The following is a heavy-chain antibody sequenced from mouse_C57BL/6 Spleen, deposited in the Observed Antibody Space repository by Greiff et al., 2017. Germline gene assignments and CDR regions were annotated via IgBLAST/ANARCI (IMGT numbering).Heavy chain of an antibody. J-gene: IGHJ2*01. Sequence: SGAELVRPGASVTLSCKASGYTFTDYEMHWVKQTPVHGLEWIGAIDPETGGTAYNQKFKGKAILTADKSSSTAYMELRSLTSEDSAVYYGTYYDYGAGYFDYWGQGTTLTVSS. V-gene: IGHV1-15*01. D-gene: IGHD2-4*01. CDR2: IDPETGGT. CDR3: TYYDYGAGYFDY. CDR1: GYTFTDYE.